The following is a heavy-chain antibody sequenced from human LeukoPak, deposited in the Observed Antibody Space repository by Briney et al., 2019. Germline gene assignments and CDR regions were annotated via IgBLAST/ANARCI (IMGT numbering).Heavy chain of an antibody. CDR3: ARDRKYSSSWRYYYYYMDV. CDR2: INPNSGGT. Sequence: EASVKVSCKASGYTFTGYYMHWVRQAPGQGLEWMGWINPNSGGTNYAQKFQGRVTMTRDTSISTAYMELSRLRSDDTAVYYCARDRKYSSSWRYYYYYMDVWGKGTTVTISS. V-gene: IGHV1-2*02. D-gene: IGHD6-13*01. J-gene: IGHJ6*03. CDR1: GYTFTGYY.